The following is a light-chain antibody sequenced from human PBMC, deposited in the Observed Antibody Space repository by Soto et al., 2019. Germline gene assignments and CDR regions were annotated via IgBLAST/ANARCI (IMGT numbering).Light chain of an antibody. V-gene: IGKV1-12*01. CDR2: AAS. CDR3: QQSTSFPLT. Sequence: DIQMTQSPSSVSASVGDRVTITCRASQVISSRLAWYQQKPGKAPNLLIYAASSLQSGVPSRFSGSGSETDFTLTIGSLQPEDFATYYCQQSTSFPLTFGGGTKVEIK. J-gene: IGKJ4*01. CDR1: QVISSR.